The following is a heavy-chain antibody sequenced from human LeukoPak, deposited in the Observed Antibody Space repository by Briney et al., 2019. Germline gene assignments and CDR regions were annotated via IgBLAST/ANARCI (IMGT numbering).Heavy chain of an antibody. J-gene: IGHJ3*02. Sequence: SETLSLTCTVSGGSISSYYWSWIRQPPGKGLEWIGYIYYSGSTNYNPSLKSRDTISVDTSKNQFSLKLSSVTAADTAVYYCARDRGYYYDSSGHSHAFDIWGQGTMVTVSS. CDR2: IYYSGST. CDR3: ARDRGYYYDSSGHSHAFDI. V-gene: IGHV4-59*01. D-gene: IGHD3-22*01. CDR1: GGSISSYY.